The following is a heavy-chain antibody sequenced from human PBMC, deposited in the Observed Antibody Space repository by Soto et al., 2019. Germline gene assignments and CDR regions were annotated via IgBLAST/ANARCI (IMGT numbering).Heavy chain of an antibody. CDR3: ARDRVDSSSSGYNWFDP. Sequence: SETLSLTCTVSGGSVSSGSYYWSWIRQPPGKGLEWIGYIYYSGSTNYNPSLKSRVTISVDTSKNQFSLKLSSVTAADTAVYYCARDRVDSSSSGYNWFDPWGQGTLVTVSS. D-gene: IGHD6-6*01. CDR2: IYYSGST. J-gene: IGHJ5*02. V-gene: IGHV4-61*01. CDR1: GGSVSSGSYY.